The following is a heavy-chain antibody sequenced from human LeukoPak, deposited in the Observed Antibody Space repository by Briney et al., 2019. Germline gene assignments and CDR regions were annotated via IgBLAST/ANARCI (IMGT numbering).Heavy chain of an antibody. CDR2: ISYDGSNK. CDR3: ARVGLGEWFVYYFDY. D-gene: IGHD3-3*01. CDR1: GFTFSSYA. J-gene: IGHJ4*02. Sequence: PGRSLRLSCAASGFTFSSYATHWVHQAPGKGLEWVAVISYDGSNKYYADSVKGRFTISRDNSKNTLYLQMNSLRAEDTAVYYCARVGLGEWFVYYFDYWGQGTLVTVSS. V-gene: IGHV3-30-3*01.